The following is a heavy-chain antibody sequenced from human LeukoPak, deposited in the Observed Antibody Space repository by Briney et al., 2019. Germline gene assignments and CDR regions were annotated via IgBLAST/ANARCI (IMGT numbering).Heavy chain of an antibody. CDR2: IRGDGVTT. CDR1: GFTFSSHG. V-gene: IGHV3-23*01. J-gene: IGHJ4*02. D-gene: IGHD3/OR15-3a*01. Sequence: GGSLRLSCAASGFTFSSHGMNWVRQAPGKGLEWVSGIRGDGVTTYYADSVKGRFTISRDNSKNTLYLQMNSLRAVDTAVYYCARQTGSGLFILPGGQGTLVTVSS. CDR3: ARQTGSGLFILP.